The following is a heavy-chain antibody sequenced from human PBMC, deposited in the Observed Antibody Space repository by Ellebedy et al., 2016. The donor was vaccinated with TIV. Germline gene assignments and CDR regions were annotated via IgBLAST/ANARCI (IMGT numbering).Heavy chain of an antibody. CDR1: GFTFSSHW. D-gene: IGHD3-10*01. J-gene: IGHJ4*02. V-gene: IGHV3-7*01. Sequence: GESLKISCAASGFTFSSHWMTWVRQVPGKGLEWVANIKQDGTEEYYVDSVKGRFTISRDNAKNSLYLQMNSLRAEDTAVYYCARTYQTAMVRGVISPCDYWGQGTLVTVSS. CDR3: ARTYQTAMVRGVISPCDY. CDR2: IKQDGTEE.